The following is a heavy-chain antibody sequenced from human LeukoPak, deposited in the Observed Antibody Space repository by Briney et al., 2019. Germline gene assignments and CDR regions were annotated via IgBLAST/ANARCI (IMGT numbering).Heavy chain of an antibody. V-gene: IGHV3-7*01. CDR2: IKQDGSEK. D-gene: IGHD3-22*01. J-gene: IGHJ6*02. CDR3: ARESGSYTGAHYYDSSGYYYAYRGTDCGMDV. CDR1: GFTFNNYF. Sequence: GGSLRLSCAASGFTFNNYFMHWVRQAPGKGLEWVANIKQDGSEKYYVDSVKGRFTISRDNAKNSLYLQMNSLRAEDTAVYYCARESGSYTGAHYYDSSGYYYAYRGTDCGMDVWGQGTTVTVSS.